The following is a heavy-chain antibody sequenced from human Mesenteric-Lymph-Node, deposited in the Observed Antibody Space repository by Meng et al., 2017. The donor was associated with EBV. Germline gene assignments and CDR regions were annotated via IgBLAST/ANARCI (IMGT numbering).Heavy chain of an antibody. CDR3: ARDAHGDYEDY. CDR1: GGTVSSPSYY. J-gene: IGHJ4*02. D-gene: IGHD4-17*01. V-gene: IGHV4-61*01. CDR2: IFYSGST. Sequence: QVQLQESGPGVVRPSEVLSLTCTVSGGTVSSPSYYWSWIRQPPGKELEWIGYIFYSGSTYYNPSLKSRVTISVDTSKNQFSLKLSSVTAADTAVYYCARDAHGDYEDYWGQGTLVTVAS.